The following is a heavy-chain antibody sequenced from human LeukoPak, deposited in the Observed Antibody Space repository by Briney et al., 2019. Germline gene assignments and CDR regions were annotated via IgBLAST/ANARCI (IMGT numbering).Heavy chain of an antibody. CDR1: GYSFTSYW. V-gene: IGHV5-51*01. CDR3: ARLGYCGGDCYLTRYYYYYMDV. Sequence: GESLKISCKGSGYSFTSYWIGWVRQMPGKGLEWMGIIYPGDSDTRYSPSFQGQVTISADKSICTAYPQWSSLKASDTAMYYCARLGYCGGDCYLTRYYYYYMDVWGKGTTVTVSS. J-gene: IGHJ6*03. CDR2: IYPGDSDT. D-gene: IGHD2-21*02.